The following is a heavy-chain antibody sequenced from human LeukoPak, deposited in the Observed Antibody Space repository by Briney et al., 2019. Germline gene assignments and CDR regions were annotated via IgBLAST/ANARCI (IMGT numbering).Heavy chain of an antibody. V-gene: IGHV3-23*01. CDR3: AKDMHGYDRPVDY. J-gene: IGHJ4*02. CDR2: ISGIGISI. Sequence: GASLRLSCAASGFTFNIHAMDWVRQAPGKGLEWDSSISGIGISIYYADSVKGRFTISRGNSKNTVYLQMNRLIAEDTAVYYCAKDMHGYDRPVDYWGRGTQVIVSS. CDR1: GFTFNIHA. D-gene: IGHD5-24*01.